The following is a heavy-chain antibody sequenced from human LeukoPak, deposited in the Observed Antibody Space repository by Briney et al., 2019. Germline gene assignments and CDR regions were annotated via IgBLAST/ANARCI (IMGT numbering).Heavy chain of an antibody. CDR2: INHSGST. J-gene: IGHJ4*02. CDR1: GGSFSGYY. V-gene: IGHV4-34*01. Sequence: SETLSLTCAVYGGSFSGYYWSWIRQPPGKGLEWIGEINHSGSTNYNPSLKSRVTISVDTSKNQFSLKLSSVTAADTAVYYCARVRDFNTGWGKHPVVYWGQGTLVTVSS. CDR3: ARVRDFNTGWGKHPVVY. D-gene: IGHD4-23*01.